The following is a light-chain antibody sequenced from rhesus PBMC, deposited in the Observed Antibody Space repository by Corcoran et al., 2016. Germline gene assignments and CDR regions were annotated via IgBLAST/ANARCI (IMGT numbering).Light chain of an antibody. CDR3: QHNYGTPCT. CDR1: ENVNNY. J-gene: IGKJ3*01. CDR2: KAS. Sequence: DIQMTQSPSSLSASVGDRVTITFRASENVNNYLNWYQQKPGKAPKLLIYKASTLQSGVPSRFSGSGSGTDYTFTISSLQSEDVATYYCQHNYGTPCTFGPGTKLDIK. V-gene: IGKV1-74*01.